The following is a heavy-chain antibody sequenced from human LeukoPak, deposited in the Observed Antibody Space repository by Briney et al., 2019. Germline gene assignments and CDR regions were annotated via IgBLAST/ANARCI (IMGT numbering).Heavy chain of an antibody. CDR2: IYTSGST. Sequence: SETLSLTCTVSGGSISSYYWSWIRQPAGKGLEWIGRIYTSGSTNYNPSLKSRVTMSVDTSENQFSLKLSSVTAADTAVYYCARLDFWSGYYDYWGQGTLVTVSS. CDR3: ARLDFWSGYYDY. D-gene: IGHD3-3*01. V-gene: IGHV4-4*07. CDR1: GGSISSYY. J-gene: IGHJ4*02.